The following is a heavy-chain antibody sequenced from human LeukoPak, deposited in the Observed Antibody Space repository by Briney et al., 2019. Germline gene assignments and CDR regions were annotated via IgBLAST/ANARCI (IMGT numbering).Heavy chain of an antibody. CDR3: AKGGTGSTDWFDP. CDR1: GFTFSSYA. J-gene: IGHJ5*02. V-gene: IGHV3-23*01. Sequence: PGGSLRLSCAAPGFTFSSYAMSWVRQAPGKGPEWVSTIRGSGGSTYDADSVKGRFTISRDNSKNTVYLQMNSLRAVDTAVYFCAKGGTGSTDWFDPWGQGTLVTVSS. D-gene: IGHD1-7*01. CDR2: IRGSGGST.